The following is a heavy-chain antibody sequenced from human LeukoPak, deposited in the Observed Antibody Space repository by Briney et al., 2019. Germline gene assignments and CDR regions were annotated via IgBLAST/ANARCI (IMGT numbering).Heavy chain of an antibody. D-gene: IGHD7-27*01. V-gene: IGHV3-48*01. CDR2: ISSSSSTI. Sequence: GGSLRLSCATSGFTFSSSGMNWVRQAPGKGLEWVSYISSSSSTIYYADSVKGRLTISRDNAKNSLYLHMNSLRAEDTAVYYCARETLGIDYWGQGTLVTVSS. J-gene: IGHJ4*02. CDR1: GFTFSSSG. CDR3: ARETLGIDY.